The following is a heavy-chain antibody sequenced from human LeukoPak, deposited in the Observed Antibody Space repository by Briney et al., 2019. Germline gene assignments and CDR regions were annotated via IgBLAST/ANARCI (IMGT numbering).Heavy chain of an antibody. CDR3: ARGSPSSYCSSTSCPSPFDY. Sequence: PSQTLSLTCAVSGGSISSGGYSWSWIRQPPGKGLEWIGYIYHSGSTYYNPSLKSRVTISVDRSKNQFSLKLSSVTAADTAVYYYARGSPSSYCSSTSCPSPFDYWGQGTLVTVSS. CDR2: IYHSGST. J-gene: IGHJ4*02. CDR1: GGSISSGGYS. V-gene: IGHV4-30-2*01. D-gene: IGHD2-2*01.